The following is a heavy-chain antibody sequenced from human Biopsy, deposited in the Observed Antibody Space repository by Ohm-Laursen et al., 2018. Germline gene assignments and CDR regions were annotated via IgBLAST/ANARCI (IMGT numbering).Heavy chain of an antibody. CDR1: GFTFSGHA. CDR3: ASDRDSSGSFRWNH. V-gene: IGHV3-23*01. J-gene: IGHJ5*02. D-gene: IGHD6-19*01. Sequence: SLRLSCAASGFTFSGHAMSWVRQAPGKGLECVSIINGGGGSTWYSDPVKGRFTITRDNSKNTLYLQMNSLRAEDTAVYYCASDRDSSGSFRWNHWGQGTLVTVSS. CDR2: INGGGGST.